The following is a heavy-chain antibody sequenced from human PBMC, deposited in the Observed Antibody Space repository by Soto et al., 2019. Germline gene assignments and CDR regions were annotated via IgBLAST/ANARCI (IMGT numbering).Heavy chain of an antibody. Sequence: GRSLRLSCAASGFTFSSYSMHWVRQAPGNGVDWLAVISHDGSNKYYADSVKGRFTISRDNSKNTLYLQMNSLRAEDTAVYYCANGVTRFDYDMLIGYYRDFEAWGPGTLVTVSS. CDR2: ISHDGSNK. CDR3: ANGVTRFDYDMLIGYYRDFEA. D-gene: IGHD3-9*01. J-gene: IGHJ4*02. V-gene: IGHV3-30*18. CDR1: GFTFSSYS.